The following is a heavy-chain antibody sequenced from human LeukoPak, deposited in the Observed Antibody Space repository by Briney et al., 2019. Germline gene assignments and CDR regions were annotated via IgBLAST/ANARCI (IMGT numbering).Heavy chain of an antibody. V-gene: IGHV3-21*01. CDR1: GFTLSTYS. D-gene: IGHD2-8*02. CDR2: ISSTSAYI. Sequence: GGSLRLSCTVSGFTLSTYSLNWVRQAPGKGLEWVSSISSTSAYIHYADSVKGRFTISRDNVDNVVYLEMNGLRAEDTATYYCARVAVSGPTGWFDSWGQGTLVIVSS. CDR3: ARVAVSGPTGWFDS. J-gene: IGHJ5*01.